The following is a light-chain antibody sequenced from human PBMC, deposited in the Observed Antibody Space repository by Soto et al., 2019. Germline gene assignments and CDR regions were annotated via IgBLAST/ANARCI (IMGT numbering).Light chain of an antibody. CDR3: QQYGSSPLT. Sequence: EIVLTQSPGTLSLSLGERATLYCRASQGVGSTYLAWYQQKPGQAPRLLIYSASSRATGIPDRFSGSGSGTDFTLTISRLEPEDSAVYYCQQYGSSPLTFGGGTKVDI. J-gene: IGKJ4*01. CDR1: QGVGSTY. V-gene: IGKV3-20*01. CDR2: SAS.